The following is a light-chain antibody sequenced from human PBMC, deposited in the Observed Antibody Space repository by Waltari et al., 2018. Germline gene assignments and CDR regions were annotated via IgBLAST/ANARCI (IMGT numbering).Light chain of an antibody. CDR3: QQRNIWPLT. J-gene: IGKJ4*01. CDR2: DTS. CDR1: QSVSNS. V-gene: IGKV3-11*01. Sequence: EVVLTQSPATLSLSPGEGATLSCRASQSVSNSLAWYQQKPGQPPRLLINDTSNRASGMPAGFSASGSGTDFTLSITSLEPEDFAVYYCQQRNIWPLTFGGGTKVEIK.